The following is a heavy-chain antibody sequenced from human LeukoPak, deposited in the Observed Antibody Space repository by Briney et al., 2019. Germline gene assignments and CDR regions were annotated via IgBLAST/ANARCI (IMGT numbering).Heavy chain of an antibody. J-gene: IGHJ5*02. CDR1: GYTFTSYD. Sequence: ASVKVSCKASGYTFTSYDINWVRQATGQGLEWMGWMNPNSGNTGYAQKFQGSVTMTRNTSISTAYMELSSLRSEDTAVYYCARGNTAAAGTDWFDPWGQGTLVTVSS. V-gene: IGHV1-8*01. D-gene: IGHD6-13*01. CDR2: MNPNSGNT. CDR3: ARGNTAAAGTDWFDP.